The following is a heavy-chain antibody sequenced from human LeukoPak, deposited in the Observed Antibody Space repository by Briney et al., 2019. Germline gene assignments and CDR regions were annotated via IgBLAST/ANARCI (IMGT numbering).Heavy chain of an antibody. Sequence: PSETLSLTCAVYGESLSGYYWSWIRQPPGKGLEWIGGINHSGSTNYNPSLKSRVTISVDMSKNQFSLKLTSVTAADTAVYYCARGVQYSSNWYFDLWGRGTLVTVSS. CDR1: GESLSGYY. CDR2: INHSGST. CDR3: ARGVQYSSNWYFDL. V-gene: IGHV4-34*01. D-gene: IGHD6-13*01. J-gene: IGHJ2*01.